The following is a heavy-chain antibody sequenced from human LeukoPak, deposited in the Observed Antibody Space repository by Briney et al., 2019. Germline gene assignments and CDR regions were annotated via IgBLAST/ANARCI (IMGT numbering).Heavy chain of an antibody. CDR2: IKQDGSEK. V-gene: IGHV3-7*03. J-gene: IGHJ4*02. CDR1: GFTFSSYW. CDR3: ARGDVYSSSEFDY. D-gene: IGHD6-6*01. Sequence: GGSLRLSCAASGFTFSSYWMSWVRQAPGKGLEWVANIKQDGSEKHYVDSVKGRFTISRDNAKNSLYLQMNSLRAEDTAVYYCARGDVYSSSEFDYWGQGTLVTVSS.